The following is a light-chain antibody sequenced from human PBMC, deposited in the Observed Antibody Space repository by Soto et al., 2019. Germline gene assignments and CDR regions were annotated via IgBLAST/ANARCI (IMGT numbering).Light chain of an antibody. V-gene: IGKV3-20*01. CDR1: QSVSNNY. CDR2: GAS. Sequence: EMVLTQSPGTLSLSPGERASLSCSASQSVSNNYLAWYQQKPGQAPRLLIYGASNRATGIPDRFSGRGSGTDFSLTISRLEPGDFAVYYCQHYGDSLSITFGQGTRLEIK. CDR3: QHYGDSLSIT. J-gene: IGKJ5*01.